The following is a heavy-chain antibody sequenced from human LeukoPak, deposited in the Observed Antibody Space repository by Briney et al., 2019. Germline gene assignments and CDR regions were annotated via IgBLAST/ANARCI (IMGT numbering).Heavy chain of an antibody. CDR2: IYYTGST. Sequence: SETLSLTCNVSGGSITIYYWNWIRQPPGKGLEWIGYIYYTGSTNSNPSLKSRLTISLDTSKNQFSLKLTSVTAADTPIYYCASSHFYDGNRYFDYWGQGALVTVSS. CDR1: GGSITIYY. V-gene: IGHV4-59*08. D-gene: IGHD3-22*01. CDR3: ASSHFYDGNRYFDY. J-gene: IGHJ4*02.